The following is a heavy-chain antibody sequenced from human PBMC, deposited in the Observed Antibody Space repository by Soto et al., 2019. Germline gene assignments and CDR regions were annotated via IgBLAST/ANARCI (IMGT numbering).Heavy chain of an antibody. CDR2: IRRKANSYAT. Sequence: EVQLVESGGGLVQPGGSLKLSCAASGFTFSGSAMHWVRQASGKGLEWVGRIRRKANSYATAYAASVKGRFTISRDDSKNTAYLQMNSLKTEDTAVYYCTRRVGLTYYYYGMDVWGQGTTVTVSS. V-gene: IGHV3-73*02. J-gene: IGHJ6*02. CDR1: GFTFSGSA. D-gene: IGHD2-15*01. CDR3: TRRVGLTYYYYGMDV.